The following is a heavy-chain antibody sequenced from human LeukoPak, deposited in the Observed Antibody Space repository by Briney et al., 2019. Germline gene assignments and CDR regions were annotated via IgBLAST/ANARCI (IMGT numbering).Heavy chain of an antibody. D-gene: IGHD5-18*01. CDR3: ATFPRGYSYGCYY. CDR1: GYTFTGYY. J-gene: IGHJ4*02. Sequence: ASVKVSCKASGYTFTGYYMHWVRQAPGQGLEWMGWINPNSGGTNYAQKFQGWVTMTRDTSISTAYMELSRLRSDDTAVYYCATFPRGYSYGCYYWGQGTLVTVSS. CDR2: INPNSGGT. V-gene: IGHV1-2*04.